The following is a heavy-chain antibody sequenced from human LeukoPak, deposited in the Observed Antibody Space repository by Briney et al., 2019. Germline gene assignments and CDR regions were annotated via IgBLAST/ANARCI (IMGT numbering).Heavy chain of an antibody. V-gene: IGHV1-18*01. D-gene: IGHD3-22*01. CDR3: ASLKNSYDSSGYLVTDAFDI. J-gene: IGHJ3*02. Sequence: ASVKVSCKASGYTFTSNGISWVRQAPGQGLEWMGWISAYNGNTNYEQKLQGSVTMTTDTSTSTAYMELRSLRSDDTAVYYCASLKNSYDSSGYLVTDAFDIWGQGTMVTVSS. CDR1: GYTFTSNG. CDR2: ISAYNGNT.